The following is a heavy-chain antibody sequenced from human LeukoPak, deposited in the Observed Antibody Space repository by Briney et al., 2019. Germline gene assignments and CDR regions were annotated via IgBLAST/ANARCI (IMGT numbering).Heavy chain of an antibody. V-gene: IGHV3-30*03. Sequence: PGGSLRLSCAASGFTFSSHGMHWVRQAPGKGLEWVAVISYDGSNKYYADSVKGRFTISRDNSKNTLYLQMNSLRAEDTAVYYCALIAVAEGFDYWGQGTLVTVSS. CDR1: GFTFSSHG. D-gene: IGHD6-19*01. J-gene: IGHJ4*02. CDR2: ISYDGSNK. CDR3: ALIAVAEGFDY.